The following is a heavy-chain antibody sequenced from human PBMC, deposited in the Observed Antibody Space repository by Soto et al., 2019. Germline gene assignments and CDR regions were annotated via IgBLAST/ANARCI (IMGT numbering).Heavy chain of an antibody. J-gene: IGHJ4*02. CDR1: GGSISSSSYF. CDR3: ARLYGGWYYFDY. D-gene: IGHD6-19*01. V-gene: IGHV4-39*01. CDR2: IYYSGST. Sequence: SETLSLTCSVSGGSISSSSYFWGWIRQPPGKGLEWIGSIYYSGSTYYNPSLKSRVTISVDTSKNQFSLKLSSVTAADTAVYYCARLYGGWYYFDYWGQGTLVTVSS.